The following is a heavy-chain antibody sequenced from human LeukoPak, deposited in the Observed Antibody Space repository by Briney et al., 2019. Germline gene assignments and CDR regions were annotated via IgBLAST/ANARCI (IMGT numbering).Heavy chain of an antibody. CDR3: ARAAGWLDP. V-gene: IGHV3-11*01. CDR1: GFTFSDYY. J-gene: IGHJ5*01. CDR2: ISYNGRTI. Sequence: GGSLRLSCAASGFTFSDYYMSWIRQAPGKGLEWISYISYNGRTIHYADSVKGRFIISRDNTKKSLYLQMNSLRVEDTAVYYCARAAGWLDPWGRGTLVTVPS. D-gene: IGHD6-13*01.